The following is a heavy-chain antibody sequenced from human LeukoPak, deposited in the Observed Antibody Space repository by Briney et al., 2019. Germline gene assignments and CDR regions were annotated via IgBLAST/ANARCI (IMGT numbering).Heavy chain of an antibody. CDR1: GFTFSSYS. CDR3: ARPADY. CDR2: IYYSGST. J-gene: IGHJ4*02. Sequence: GSLRLSCAASGFTFSSYSMNWVRQAPGKGLEWIGSIYYSGSTYYDPSLKSRVTISVDTSKNQFSLKLSSVTAADTAVHYCARPADYWGQGTLVTVSS. V-gene: IGHV4-38-2*01.